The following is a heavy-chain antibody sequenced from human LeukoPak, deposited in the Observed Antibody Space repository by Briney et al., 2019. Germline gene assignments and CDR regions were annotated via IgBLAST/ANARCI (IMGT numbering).Heavy chain of an antibody. CDR3: ARLAPDYADYWFDP. Sequence: GESLKISCKTSGYDFSSKWIGWVRQMPGKGLEWMGIIYPTDSITRYSPSFQGHVTMSVDTSINTAYLQWTSLKPSDTVIYYCARLAPDYADYWFDPWGQGTLVTVSS. CDR1: GYDFSSKW. D-gene: IGHD4-17*01. J-gene: IGHJ5*02. V-gene: IGHV5-51*01. CDR2: IYPTDSIT.